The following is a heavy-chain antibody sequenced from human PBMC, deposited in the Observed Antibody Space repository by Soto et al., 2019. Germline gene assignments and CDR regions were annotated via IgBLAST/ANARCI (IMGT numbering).Heavy chain of an antibody. CDR2: MYYSGAT. D-gene: IGHD3-22*01. V-gene: IGHV4-39*02. CDR3: ARHKTTMLTVVSAFDP. CDR1: GGSISSNSYY. J-gene: IGHJ5*02. Sequence: SETLSLTCTVSGGSISSNSYYWDWIRQPPGKGLEWIGSMYYSGATYHNPSLQSRVTISVDTSKNHFSLKLSSVTAADTAVYYCARHKTTMLTVVSAFDPWGQGTRVTVSS.